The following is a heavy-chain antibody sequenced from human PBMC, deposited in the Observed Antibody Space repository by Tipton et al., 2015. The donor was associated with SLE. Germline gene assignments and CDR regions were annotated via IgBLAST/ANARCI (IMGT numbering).Heavy chain of an antibody. CDR3: ARDDADWWFFDY. D-gene: IGHD2-8*02. CDR2: IYYRGST. CDR1: GVSISSDGYN. Sequence: TLSLTCTVSGVSISSDGYNWSWIRQHPGKGLEWIGYIYYRGSTSYKPSLKSRVTMSVDPSKNQFSLKLSSVAAADTAVYYCARDDADWWFFDYWGQGTLVTVSS. J-gene: IGHJ4*02. V-gene: IGHV4-31*03.